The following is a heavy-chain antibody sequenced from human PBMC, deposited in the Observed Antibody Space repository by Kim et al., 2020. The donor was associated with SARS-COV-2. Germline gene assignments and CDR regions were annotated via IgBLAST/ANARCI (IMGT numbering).Heavy chain of an antibody. CDR2: ISYDGSTK. D-gene: IGHD4-17*01. V-gene: IGHV3-30-3*01. CDR1: GFTFSDYA. J-gene: IGHJ4*02. CDR3: ATNLISDYGERY. Sequence: GGSLRLSCAASGFTFSDYAMHWVRQAPGKGLEWVAVISYDGSTKYYADSVKGRFTISRDNSKNTLYLQINSLRAEDTAVYYCATNLISDYGERYWGQGPLVTVSA.